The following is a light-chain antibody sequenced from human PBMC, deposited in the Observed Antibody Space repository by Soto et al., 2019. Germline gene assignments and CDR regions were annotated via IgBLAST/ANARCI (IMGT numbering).Light chain of an antibody. CDR1: QSVSNNY. CDR3: QQYNNWPPDRT. Sequence: EIVLTQSPGTLSLSPGERATLSCRASQSVSNNYLAWYQQKPGQAPRLLVYGASNRATAIADRFSGSGSGTDFTLTISSLQSEDFAIYFCQQYNNWPPDRTFGQGTKVEIK. J-gene: IGKJ1*01. CDR2: GAS. V-gene: IGKV3-20*01.